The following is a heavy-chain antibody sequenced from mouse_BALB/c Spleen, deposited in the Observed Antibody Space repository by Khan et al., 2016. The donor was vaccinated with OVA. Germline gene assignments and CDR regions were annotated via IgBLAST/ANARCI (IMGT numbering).Heavy chain of an antibody. CDR3: ARTARIKY. CDR1: GYSITSGYG. CDR2: ISYSGRP. Sequence: EVQLQESGPGLVKPSQSLSLTCTVTGYSITSGYGWNWIRQFPGNKLEWMGYISYSGRPNYNPSLTSRISITRDTSKNHFFLQLNSVTTEDTATYYCARTARIKYWGQGTTLTVSS. J-gene: IGHJ2*01. D-gene: IGHD1-2*01. V-gene: IGHV3-2*02.